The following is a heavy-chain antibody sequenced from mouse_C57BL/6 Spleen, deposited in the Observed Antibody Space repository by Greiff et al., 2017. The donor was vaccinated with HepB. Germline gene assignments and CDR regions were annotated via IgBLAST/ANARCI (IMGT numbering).Heavy chain of an antibody. CDR2: IYPGDGDT. Sequence: VHLVESGPELVKPGASVKISCKASGYAFSSSWMNWVKQRPGKGLEWIGRIYPGDGDTNYNGKFKGKATLTADKSSSTAYMQLSSLTSEDSAVYFCARGGWLLRYFDYWGQGTTLTVSS. V-gene: IGHV1-82*01. CDR3: ARGGWLLRYFDY. D-gene: IGHD2-3*01. CDR1: GYAFSSSW. J-gene: IGHJ2*01.